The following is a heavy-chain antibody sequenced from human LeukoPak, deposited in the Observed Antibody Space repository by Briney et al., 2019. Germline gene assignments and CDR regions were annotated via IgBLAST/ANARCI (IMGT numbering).Heavy chain of an antibody. J-gene: IGHJ4*02. CDR2: VIRSGTT. Sequence: SETLSLTCTVSGGSITGSTYYWGWIRQPPGKGLEWIVSVIRSGTTYYNPSLRSRVIVSMDTSKKQFSLRLSSVTAADTAVYYCASHDYDSSGHRRDYYFDYWSQGTLVTVSS. CDR3: ASHDYDSSGHRRDYYFDY. CDR1: GGSITGSTYY. V-gene: IGHV4-39*01. D-gene: IGHD3-22*01.